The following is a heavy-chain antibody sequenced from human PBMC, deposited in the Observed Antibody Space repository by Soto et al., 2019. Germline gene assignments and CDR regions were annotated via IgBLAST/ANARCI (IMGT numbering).Heavy chain of an antibody. CDR1: GFTFSSYW. J-gene: IGHJ6*02. CDR3: AREYSSLYYYGMDV. D-gene: IGHD6-6*01. CDR2: INSDGSST. V-gene: IGHV3-74*01. Sequence: PGGSLRLSCAASGFTFSSYWMHWVRQAPGKGLVWVSRINSDGSSTSYADSVKGRFTISRDNAKNTLYLQMNSLRAEDTAVYYCAREYSSLYYYGMDVWGQGTTVTVSS.